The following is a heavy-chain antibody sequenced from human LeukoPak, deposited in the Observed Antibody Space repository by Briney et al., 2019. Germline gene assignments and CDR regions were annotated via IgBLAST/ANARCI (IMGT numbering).Heavy chain of an antibody. D-gene: IGHD4-17*01. J-gene: IGHJ4*02. V-gene: IGHV3-30*18. CDR1: GFTFSSYG. CDR2: ISYDGSNK. CDR3: AKGDNTVPHDY. Sequence: PGGSLRLSCAASGFTFSSYGMHWVRQAPGKGLEWVAVISYDGSNKYYADSVKGRFTISRDNSKNTLYLQMNSLRAEDTAVYYCAKGDNTVPHDYWGQGTLVTVSS.